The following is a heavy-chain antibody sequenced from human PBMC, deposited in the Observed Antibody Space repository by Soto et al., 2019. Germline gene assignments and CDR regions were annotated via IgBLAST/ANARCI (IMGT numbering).Heavy chain of an antibody. CDR1: GFAFSNYS. D-gene: IGHD1-7*01. Sequence: GGSLRLSCAGSGFAFSNYSVNLVRQAPGKGLEWVSYISSSSTNTYYAASVRGRFTISRDNAKNSLYLRMNSLKDEDTAVYYCARGTKGGSPPLWGQGTLVTISS. V-gene: IGHV3-48*02. CDR3: ARGTKGGSPPL. CDR2: ISSSSTNT. J-gene: IGHJ4*02.